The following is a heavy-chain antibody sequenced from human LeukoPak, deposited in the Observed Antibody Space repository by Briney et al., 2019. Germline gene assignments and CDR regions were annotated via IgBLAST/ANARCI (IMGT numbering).Heavy chain of an antibody. CDR1: GFTFGSYG. D-gene: IGHD3-3*01. V-gene: IGHV3-30*02. Sequence: PGGSLRLSCAASGFTFGSYGMHWVRQAPGKGPEGVAFIRYDGSNKYYADSVKGRFTISRDNSKNTLYLQMNSLRPEDTAVYYCARTVYDFWSGYSPIEPWGQGTLATVSS. J-gene: IGHJ5*02. CDR2: IRYDGSNK. CDR3: ARTVYDFWSGYSPIEP.